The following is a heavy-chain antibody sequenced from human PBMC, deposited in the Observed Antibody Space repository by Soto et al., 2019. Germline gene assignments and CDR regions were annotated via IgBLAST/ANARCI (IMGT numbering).Heavy chain of an antibody. Sequence: SETLSLTCTVSGGSISSSSYYWGWIRQPPGKGLEWIGSIFYSGSTYYNPSLKSRVTISVDTSKNQFSLKLSSVTAADTAVYYCARRYGSAFDFWGQGTMVTVSS. V-gene: IGHV4-39*01. CDR2: IFYSGST. CDR3: ARRYGSAFDF. J-gene: IGHJ3*01. D-gene: IGHD3-10*01. CDR1: GGSISSSSYY.